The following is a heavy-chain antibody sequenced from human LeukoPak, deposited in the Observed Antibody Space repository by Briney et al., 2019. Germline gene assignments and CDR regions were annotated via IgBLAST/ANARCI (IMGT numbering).Heavy chain of an antibody. CDR2: IIPIFGTA. J-gene: IGHJ5*02. Sequence: GASVKVSCKASGGTFSSYAISWVRQAPGQGLEWMGGIIPIFGTANYAQKFQGRVTITADESTSTAYMELSSLRSEDTAVYYCARGPVDCSSTSCYGGNWFDPWGQGTLVTVSS. V-gene: IGHV1-69*13. CDR3: ARGPVDCSSTSCYGGNWFDP. CDR1: GGTFSSYA. D-gene: IGHD2-2*01.